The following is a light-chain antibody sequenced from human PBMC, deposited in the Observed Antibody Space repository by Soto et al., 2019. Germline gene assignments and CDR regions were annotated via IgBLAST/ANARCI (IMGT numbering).Light chain of an antibody. CDR2: GAC. Sequence: EIVVTQSPGTLSLSPGERATLSCRASQSVGSTSFAWFQQKPGQAPSLRIYGACSRATGIPDRFSGSGSGTNFTLTISRLEPEDLAVYYSQQYDTSSWTFGQWTKFEIK. J-gene: IGKJ1*01. V-gene: IGKV3-20*01. CDR3: QQYDTSSWT. CDR1: QSVGSTS.